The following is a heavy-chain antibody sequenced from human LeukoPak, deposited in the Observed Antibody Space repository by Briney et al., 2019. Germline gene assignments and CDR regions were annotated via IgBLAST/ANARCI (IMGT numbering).Heavy chain of an antibody. CDR2: IYPGDSDT. Sequence: GASLKISCKGSGYSFTNNWIGWVRQMPGKGLEWMGIIYPGDSDTRYSPSFQGQVTISADKSINTAYLRWSSLKASDTAMYYCARRSPFCRIKGDGTCYSDYWGQGTLVTVSS. CDR1: GYSFTNNW. D-gene: IGHD2-15*01. V-gene: IGHV5-51*01. J-gene: IGHJ4*02. CDR3: ARRSPFCRIKGDGTCYSDY.